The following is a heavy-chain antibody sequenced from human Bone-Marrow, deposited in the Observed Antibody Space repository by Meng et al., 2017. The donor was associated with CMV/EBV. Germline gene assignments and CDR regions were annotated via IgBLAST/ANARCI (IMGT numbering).Heavy chain of an antibody. J-gene: IGHJ4*02. CDR3: ARDTRSYPTGVHY. V-gene: IGHV3-69-1*01. D-gene: IGHD3-10*01. Sequence: GESLKISCAASGFTFSSYAMHWVRQAPGKGLEWVSSISSSSTIYYADSVKGRFTISRDNSKTSLYLEMNSLRPEDTAVYYCARDTRSYPTGVHYWGQGTLVTVSS. CDR2: ISSSSTI. CDR1: GFTFSSYA.